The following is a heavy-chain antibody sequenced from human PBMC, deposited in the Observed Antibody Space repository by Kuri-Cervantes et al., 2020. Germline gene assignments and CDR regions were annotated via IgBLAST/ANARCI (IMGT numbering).Heavy chain of an antibody. CDR1: GFTFSANA. V-gene: IGHV3-23*01. Sequence: GESLKISCEASGFTFSANAMTWVRQGPGKGLEWVAKISGGGDSTEYADSVKGRFTISRDNAKNSLYLQMNSLRAEDTAVYYCARAGRYYYDSSGYYYPFDYWGQGTLVTVSS. J-gene: IGHJ4*02. CDR3: ARAGRYYYDSSGYYYPFDY. CDR2: ISGGGDST. D-gene: IGHD3-22*01.